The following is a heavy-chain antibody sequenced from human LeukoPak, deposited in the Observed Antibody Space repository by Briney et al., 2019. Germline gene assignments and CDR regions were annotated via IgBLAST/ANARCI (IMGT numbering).Heavy chain of an antibody. J-gene: IGHJ5*02. D-gene: IGHD3-22*01. CDR3: ARAGYYYDSSGSIWGFDP. V-gene: IGHV4-59*01. CDR2: IYYSGST. Sequence: SETLSLTCTVSGGSISSYYWSWIRQPPGKGLEWIGYIYYSGSTNYNPSLKSRVTISVDTSKNKFFLKLSSVTAADTAVYYCARAGYYYDSSGSIWGFDPWGQGTLVTVSS. CDR1: GGSISSYY.